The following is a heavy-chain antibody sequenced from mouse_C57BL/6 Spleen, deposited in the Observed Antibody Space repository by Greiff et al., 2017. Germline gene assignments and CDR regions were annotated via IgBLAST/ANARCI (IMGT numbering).Heavy chain of an antibody. V-gene: IGHV1-82*01. D-gene: IGHD1-1*01. Sequence: QVQLQQSGPELVKPGASVKISCKASGYAFSSSGMHWVKQRPGKGLEWIGRIYPGDGDTNYNRKFKGKAILTADKSSSTAYMQLSSLTSEDSAVYLCAHDWYGSSPYDMDYWGQGTSVTVSS. CDR1: GYAFSSSG. J-gene: IGHJ4*01. CDR2: IYPGDGDT. CDR3: AHDWYGSSPYDMDY.